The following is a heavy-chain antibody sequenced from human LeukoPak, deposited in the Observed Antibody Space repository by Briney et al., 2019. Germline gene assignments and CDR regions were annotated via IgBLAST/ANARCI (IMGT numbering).Heavy chain of an antibody. CDR2: ISYDGSNK. V-gene: IGHV3-30*18. CDR3: AKFSSGWYGPGPFDY. CDR1: GFTFSSYG. J-gene: IGHJ4*02. D-gene: IGHD6-19*01. Sequence: GGSLRLSCAASGFTFSSYGMHWVRQAPGKGLEWVAVISYDGSNKYYADSVKGRSTISRDNSKNTLYLQMNSLRAEDTAVYYCAKFSSGWYGPGPFDYWGQGTLVTVSS.